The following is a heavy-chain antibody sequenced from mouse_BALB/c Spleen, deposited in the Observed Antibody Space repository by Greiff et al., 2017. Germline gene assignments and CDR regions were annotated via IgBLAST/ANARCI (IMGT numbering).Heavy chain of an antibody. V-gene: IGHV5-12-1*01. Sequence: EVKLVESGGGLVKPGGSLKLSCAASGFAFSSYDMSWVRQTPEKRLEWVAYISSGGGSTYYPDTVKGRFTISRDNAKNTLYLQMSSLKSEDTAMYYCARHYRHYYAMDYWGQGTSVTVSS. CDR3: ARHYRHYYAMDY. CDR1: GFAFSSYD. CDR2: ISSGGGST. J-gene: IGHJ4*01.